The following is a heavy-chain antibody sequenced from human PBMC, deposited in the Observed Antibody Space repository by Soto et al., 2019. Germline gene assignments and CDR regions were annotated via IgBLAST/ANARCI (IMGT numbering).Heavy chain of an antibody. CDR2: INPSGGST. CDR3: ARGRGATSHYYYHGMDV. J-gene: IGHJ6*02. V-gene: IGHV1-46*01. CDR1: GYTFTSYY. Sequence: ASVKVSCKASGYTFTSYYMHWVRQAPGQGLEWMGIINPSGGSTSYAQKFQGRVTMTRDTSTSTVYMELSSLRSEDTAVYYCARGRGATSHYYYHGMDVWGQGTTVTVSS. D-gene: IGHD1-26*01.